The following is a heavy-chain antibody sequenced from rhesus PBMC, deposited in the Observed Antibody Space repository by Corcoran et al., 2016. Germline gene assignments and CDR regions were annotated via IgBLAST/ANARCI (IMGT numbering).Heavy chain of an antibody. V-gene: IGHV4-160*01. CDR1: GGSVSGSW. CDR2: VRRGGST. Sequence: QVQLQQWGEGLVKPSETLSLTCAVDGGSVSGSWRGWIRQPPGKGLGWIGRVRRGGSTNYNPSLKSRVTISTDTSKNEVSLRLSSVTTADTAVYYCARGLYGSSYGLDSWGQGVIVTVSS. D-gene: IGHD3-9*01. CDR3: ARGLYGSSYGLDS. J-gene: IGHJ6*01.